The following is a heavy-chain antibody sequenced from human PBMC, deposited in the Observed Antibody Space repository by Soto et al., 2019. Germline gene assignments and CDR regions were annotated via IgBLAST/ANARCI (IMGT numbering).Heavy chain of an antibody. V-gene: IGHV3-15*05. D-gene: IGHD2-2*01. CDR3: GADAYCSSNTCPGALDI. J-gene: IGHJ3*02. CDR2: IKRKSDGGTK. CDR1: GFTFGHVW. Sequence: EVKLVESGGGLVKPGGSLRLSCAASGFTFGHVWMTWVRQAPGKGLEWVGRIKRKSDGGTKDYAAPVKGRFTISRDDLKNTLYLQMDSLKIEDTAVYYCGADAYCSSNTCPGALDIWGQGTMVTVSS.